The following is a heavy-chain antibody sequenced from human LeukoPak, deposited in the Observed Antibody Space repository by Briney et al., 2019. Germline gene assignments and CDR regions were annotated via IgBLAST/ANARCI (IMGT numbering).Heavy chain of an antibody. D-gene: IGHD2-15*01. V-gene: IGHV3-48*03. CDR1: GFTFSCYE. CDR2: ISSSGSTI. CDR3: ARSGVVAATRYYFDY. Sequence: PGGSLRLSCAASGFTFSCYEMNWVRQAPGKGLEWVSYISSSGSTIYYADSVKGRFTISRDNSKNTLYLQMNSLRAEDTTVYYCARSGVVAATRYYFDYWGQGTLVTVSS. J-gene: IGHJ4*02.